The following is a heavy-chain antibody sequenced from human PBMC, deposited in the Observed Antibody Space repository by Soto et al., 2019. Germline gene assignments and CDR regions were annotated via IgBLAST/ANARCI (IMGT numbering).Heavy chain of an antibody. CDR3: ARDRGIFGVGDYYYYMDV. Sequence: EVQLVESGGGLVKPGGSLRLSCAASGFNFSTYSMNWVRQAPGKGLEWVSSITSSSTYIYYPDSVKGRFTISRDNAKNSLYLQMNSLRAEDTAVYYCARDRGIFGVGDYYYYMDVWGKGTTVTVSS. D-gene: IGHD3-3*01. CDR2: ITSSSTYI. J-gene: IGHJ6*03. CDR1: GFNFSTYS. V-gene: IGHV3-21*01.